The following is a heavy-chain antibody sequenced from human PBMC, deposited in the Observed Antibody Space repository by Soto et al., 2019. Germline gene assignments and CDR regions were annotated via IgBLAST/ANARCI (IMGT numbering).Heavy chain of an antibody. CDR2: IIPIFGTP. Sequence: SVKVSCKTSGDTFINYAIIWVRQAPGQGLEWMGGIIPIFGTPNYGQKFQGRITITADESTSTAYMELSSLRAEDTAVYFCARSELEPPMAVDYWGQGTLVTVSS. CDR3: ARSELEPPMAVDY. J-gene: IGHJ4*02. D-gene: IGHD1-1*01. V-gene: IGHV1-69*13. CDR1: GDTFINYA.